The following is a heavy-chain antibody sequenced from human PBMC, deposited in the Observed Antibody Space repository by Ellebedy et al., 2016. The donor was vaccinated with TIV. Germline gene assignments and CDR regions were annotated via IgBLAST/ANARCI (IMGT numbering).Heavy chain of an antibody. CDR3: ARGAEHTTSSGGFRWFDP. Sequence: PGGSLRLSCGGSGFMFSDYWMLWVRQTPGKGLVCVSRINHDGSSTIYADSVKGRFTISRDNAKRTLYLQMSSLGVEDTAVYYCARGAEHTTSSGGFRWFDPWGHGNLVTVS. D-gene: IGHD6-6*01. J-gene: IGHJ5*02. CDR2: INHDGSST. V-gene: IGHV3-74*01. CDR1: GFMFSDYW.